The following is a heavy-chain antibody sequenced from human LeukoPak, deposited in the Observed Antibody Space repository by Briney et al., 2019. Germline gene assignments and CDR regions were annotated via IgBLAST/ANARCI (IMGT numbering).Heavy chain of an antibody. CDR3: ARKDIVVVDDAFDI. Sequence: ASVKVSCKASGYTFTSYAMNWVRQAPGLGLEWMGWINTNTGNPTYAQGFTGRFVFSLDTSVSTAYLQISSLKAEDTAVYYCARKDIVVVDDAFDIWGQGTMVTVSS. CDR1: GYTFTSYA. D-gene: IGHD3-22*01. CDR2: INTNTGNP. J-gene: IGHJ3*02. V-gene: IGHV7-4-1*02.